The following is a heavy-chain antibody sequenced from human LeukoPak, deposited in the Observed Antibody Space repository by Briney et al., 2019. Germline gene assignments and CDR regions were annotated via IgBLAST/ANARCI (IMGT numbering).Heavy chain of an antibody. CDR1: GFTFSSYA. V-gene: IGHV3-23*01. CDR3: AKDPSIVVVPAVSAYYFDY. D-gene: IGHD2-2*01. CDR2: ISGSGGST. J-gene: IGHJ4*02. Sequence: GGSLRLSCAASGFTFSSYAMSWVRQAPGKGLEWVSAISGSGGSTYYADSVKGRFTISRDNSKNTLYLQMNSLRAEDTAVYYCAKDPSIVVVPAVSAYYFDYWGQGTLVTVSS.